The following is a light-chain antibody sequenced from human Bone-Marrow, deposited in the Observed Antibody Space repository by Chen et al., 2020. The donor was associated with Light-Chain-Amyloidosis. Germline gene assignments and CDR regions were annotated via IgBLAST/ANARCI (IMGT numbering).Light chain of an antibody. CDR3: QQYGTSPLT. CDR2: GSS. CDR1: QTISSNY. V-gene: IGKV3-20*01. J-gene: IGKJ4*01. Sequence: EIVLTQSPGTLSLSPGEGANLSCRASQTISSNYLTWYQQKFGQAPRLLIYGSSSRATGIPDRFTGSGSETDFTLTINRREPEDVAMYYCQQYGTSPLTFGGGTKVEIK.